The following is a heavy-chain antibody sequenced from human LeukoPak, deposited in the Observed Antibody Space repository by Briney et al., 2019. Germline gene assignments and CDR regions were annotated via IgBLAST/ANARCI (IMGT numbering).Heavy chain of an antibody. D-gene: IGHD3-10*01. Sequence: PGGSLRLSCAASGFTFSTYAMGWVRQAPGKGLEWVSTIGATTGNTYYADSVKGRFNISRDNSKNTMWLQMNSLRAEDTAIYYCANRGRYYFDYWGQGALVAVSS. V-gene: IGHV3-23*01. CDR2: IGATTGNT. J-gene: IGHJ4*02. CDR1: GFTFSTYA. CDR3: ANRGRYYFDY.